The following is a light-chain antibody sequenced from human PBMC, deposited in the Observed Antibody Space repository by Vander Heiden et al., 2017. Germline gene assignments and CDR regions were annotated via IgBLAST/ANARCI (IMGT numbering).Light chain of an antibody. CDR2: KDN. CDR3: VTWDASLSGHV. Sequence: QSVLTQPPSASGTPGQRGIIFCSGTSSNIGRHDVYCYQQVPGTAPKVLIYKDNRRPSGVPDRFSGSKSGTTASLVISGLRSEDEADYYCVTWDASLSGHVFGSGTKVTVL. CDR1: SSNIGRHD. J-gene: IGLJ1*01. V-gene: IGLV1-47*01.